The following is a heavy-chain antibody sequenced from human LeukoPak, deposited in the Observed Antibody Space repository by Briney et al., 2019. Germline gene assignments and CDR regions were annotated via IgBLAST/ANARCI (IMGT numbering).Heavy chain of an antibody. CDR2: INHSGST. D-gene: IGHD5-12*01. J-gene: IGHJ6*04. CDR3: ARDGYSGYDSSSYYYYGMGV. Sequence: SETLSLTCAVYGGSFSGYYWSWIRQPPGKGLEWIGEINHSGSTNYNTSLKSRVTISVDTSKNQFSLKLSSVTAADTAVYYCARDGYSGYDSSSYYYYGMGVWGKGTTVTVSS. CDR1: GGSFSGYY. V-gene: IGHV4-34*01.